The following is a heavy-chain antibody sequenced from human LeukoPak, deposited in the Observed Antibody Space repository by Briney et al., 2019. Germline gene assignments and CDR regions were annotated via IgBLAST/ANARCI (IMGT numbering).Heavy chain of an antibody. V-gene: IGHV3-66*01. CDR1: GISVSSNY. CDR2: IYVDGST. Sequence: GGSLRLSCAASGISVSSNYMSWVRQAPGKGLQWVSVIYVDGSTYYADSVKGRITISRDNSRNTLYLQMNSLRAEDTAVYYCARARSSYGYGDAFDIWGQGTMVTVSS. CDR3: ARARSSYGYGDAFDI. D-gene: IGHD5-18*01. J-gene: IGHJ3*02.